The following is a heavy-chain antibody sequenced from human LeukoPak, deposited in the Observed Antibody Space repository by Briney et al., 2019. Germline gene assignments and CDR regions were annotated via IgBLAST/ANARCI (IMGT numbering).Heavy chain of an antibody. V-gene: IGHV1-69*05. D-gene: IGHD6-6*01. CDR1: GGTFSSYA. CDR2: IIPIFSTA. Sequence: ASVKVSCKASGGTFSSYAISWVRQAPGQGLEWMGGIIPIFSTANYAQKFQGRVTITTDESTSTAYMELSSLRSEDTAVYYCARVREAARFNYYYYMDVWGKGTTVTVSS. CDR3: ARVREAARFNYYYYMDV. J-gene: IGHJ6*03.